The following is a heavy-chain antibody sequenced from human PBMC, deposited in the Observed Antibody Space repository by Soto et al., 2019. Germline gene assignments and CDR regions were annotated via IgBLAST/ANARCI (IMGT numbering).Heavy chain of an antibody. CDR3: ARDPDSSGWFDP. CDR2: IYYSGST. V-gene: IGHV4-59*01. Sequence: TLSLTFTVSGGSISSYYWSWIRQPPGKGLEWIGYIYYSGSTDYNPSLKSRVTISVDTSKNQFSLKLSSVTAADTAVYYCARDPDSSGWFDPWGQGTLVTVSS. D-gene: IGHD6-19*01. J-gene: IGHJ5*02. CDR1: GGSISSYY.